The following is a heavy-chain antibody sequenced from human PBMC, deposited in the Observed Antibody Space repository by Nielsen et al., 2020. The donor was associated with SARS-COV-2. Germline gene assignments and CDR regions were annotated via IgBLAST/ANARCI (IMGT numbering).Heavy chain of an antibody. J-gene: IGHJ6*03. Sequence: ESLKISCKGSGYSFTRHWITWVRQMPGKGLEWMGRIDPSDSYVDYSPSFQGHVAISADKSISTAYLQWSSLKASDTAMYYCARYASEYYYYYYMDVWGTGTTVTVPS. V-gene: IGHV5-10-1*01. CDR1: GYSFTRHW. D-gene: IGHD2-2*01. CDR3: ARYASEYYYYYYMDV. CDR2: IDPSDSYV.